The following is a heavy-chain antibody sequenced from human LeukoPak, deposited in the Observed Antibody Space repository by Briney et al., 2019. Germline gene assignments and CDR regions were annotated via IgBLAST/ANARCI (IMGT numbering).Heavy chain of an antibody. J-gene: IGHJ5*02. V-gene: IGHV4-59*01. CDR2: IYYSGST. CDR3: ARAARGFDP. CDR1: GGSISSYY. Sequence: SEALSLTCTVSGGSISSYYWSWIRQPPGKGLEWIGYIYYSGSTNYNPSLKSRVTISVDTSKNQFSLKLSSVTAADTAVYYCARAARGFDPWGQGTLVTVSS.